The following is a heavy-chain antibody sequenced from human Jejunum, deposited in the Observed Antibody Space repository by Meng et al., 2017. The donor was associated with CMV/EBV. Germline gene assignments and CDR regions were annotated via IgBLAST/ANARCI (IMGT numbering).Heavy chain of an antibody. D-gene: IGHD3-22*01. CDR3: ARRKYDSGDYYHHAFDI. Sequence: FSSSSMNWVSQAPGKGLEWISYISWSSGIMYYSDSVTGRFTISRDNSKNTLYLQMNSLRAEDTAVYYCARRKYDSGDYYHHAFDIWGQGTWVTVSS. V-gene: IGHV3-48*01. CDR2: ISWSSGIM. J-gene: IGHJ3*02. CDR1: FSSSS.